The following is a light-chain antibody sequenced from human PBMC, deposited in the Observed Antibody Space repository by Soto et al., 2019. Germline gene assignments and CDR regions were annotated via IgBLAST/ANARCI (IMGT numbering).Light chain of an antibody. V-gene: IGLV1-40*01. CDR1: SSNIGAGYD. CDR3: QSYVSSLRVV. Sequence: QSVLTQPPSVSGAPGQRVTISCTGSSSNIGAGYDVHWYQQLPGTAPKLLIYGNSNRPSGVPDRFSGSKSGTSASLAITGLQAEYEADYYCQSYVSSLRVVFGGGTKLTVL. J-gene: IGLJ2*01. CDR2: GNS.